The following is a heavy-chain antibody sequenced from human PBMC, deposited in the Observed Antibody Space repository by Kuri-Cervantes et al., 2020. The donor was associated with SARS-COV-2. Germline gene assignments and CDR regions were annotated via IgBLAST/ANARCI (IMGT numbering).Heavy chain of an antibody. J-gene: IGHJ4*02. CDR1: GFTFSSYA. CDR3: AKDTEYSSGWYYFDY. CDR2: ISGSGGST. Sequence: GGSLRLSCAASGFTFSSYAMSWVRQAPGKGLEWVSAISGSGGSTYYADSVKGRFTISRDNSKNTLYLPMNSLRAEDTAVYYCAKDTEYSSGWYYFDYWGQGTLVTVSS. D-gene: IGHD6-19*01. V-gene: IGHV3-23*01.